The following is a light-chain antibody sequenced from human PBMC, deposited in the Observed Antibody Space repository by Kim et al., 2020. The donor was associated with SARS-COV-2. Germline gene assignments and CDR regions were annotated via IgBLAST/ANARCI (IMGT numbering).Light chain of an antibody. J-gene: IGLJ2*01. CDR3: SSYAGSNNFVV. CDR2: EVS. CDR1: SSDVGVYNY. Sequence: QSALTQPPSASGSPGQSVTISCTGTSSDVGVYNYVSWYQQHPGKVPKLVIYEVSKRPSGVPDRFSGSKSDNTASLTVSGLQAEDEADYYCSSYAGSNNFVVFGGGTQLT. V-gene: IGLV2-8*01.